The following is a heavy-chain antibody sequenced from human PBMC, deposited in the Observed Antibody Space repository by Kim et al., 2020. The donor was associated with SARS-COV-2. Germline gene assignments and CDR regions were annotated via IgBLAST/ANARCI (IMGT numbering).Heavy chain of an antibody. Sequence: SETLSLTCTVSGGSISSYYWSWIRQPPGKGLEWIGYIYYSGSTNYNPSLKSRGTISVDTSKNQFSLKLSSVTAADTAVYYCARGSSSTRGSYYYYYMDVWGKGTTVTVSS. V-gene: IGHV4-59*08. D-gene: IGHD6-6*01. CDR2: IYYSGST. J-gene: IGHJ6*03. CDR3: ARGSSSTRGSYYYYYMDV. CDR1: GGSISSYY.